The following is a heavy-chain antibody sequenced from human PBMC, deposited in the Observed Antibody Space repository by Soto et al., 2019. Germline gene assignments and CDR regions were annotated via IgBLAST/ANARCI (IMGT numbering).Heavy chain of an antibody. CDR1: GFTFSTYG. CDR3: AKDLQSYGDYDYYCYGMDV. D-gene: IGHD4-17*01. CDR2: ISYDGTNK. V-gene: IGHV3-30*18. J-gene: IGHJ6*02. Sequence: QVQLVESGGGEVQPGRSLTISCAASGFTFSTYGMHWVRQTPGKGLEWVAVISYDGTNKFYSDSVKGRFTISRDNFKNTLPLQMNSLRADDPAVYSCAKDLQSYGDYDYYCYGMDVWGLGTRVTVSS.